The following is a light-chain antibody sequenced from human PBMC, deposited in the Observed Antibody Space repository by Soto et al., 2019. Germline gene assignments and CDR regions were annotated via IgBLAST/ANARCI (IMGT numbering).Light chain of an antibody. CDR1: SRDVGGYNY. V-gene: IGLV2-14*01. J-gene: IGLJ1*01. CDR2: GVT. CDR3: FSHRRGDSHV. Sequence: QSALTKPASVSGSPGQSITISCTGTSRDVGGYNYVSWYQQYPGKAPKLMIYGVTNRPSGVSNRFSGSKTGNTASLTISGLQAEDEAYYYCFSHRRGDSHVFGSGTKLTVL.